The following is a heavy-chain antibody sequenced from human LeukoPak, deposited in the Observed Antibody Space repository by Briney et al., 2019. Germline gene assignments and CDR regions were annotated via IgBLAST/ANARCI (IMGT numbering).Heavy chain of an antibody. V-gene: IGHV3-53*01. D-gene: IGHD3-9*01. Sequence: PGGSLRLSCAACGFTVISNYMSWVGQAPGKGLEWVSVIYSGGSTYYADSVKGRFTISRDNSKNTLYLQMNSLRAEDTAVYYCARVEHEILILNDYFDYWGQGTLVTVSS. CDR1: GFTVISNY. J-gene: IGHJ4*02. CDR2: IYSGGST. CDR3: ARVEHEILILNDYFDY.